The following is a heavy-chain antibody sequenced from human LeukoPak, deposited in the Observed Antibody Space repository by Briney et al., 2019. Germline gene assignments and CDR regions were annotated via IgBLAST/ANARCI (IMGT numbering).Heavy chain of an antibody. Sequence: SETLSLTCAVYGGSFRGHYWSWIRQPPGKGLEWIGEINHSGSTNYNPSFKSRITISVDTSKNQFSLKLSSVTAADTAVYYCARSSSSWWRWFDPWGQGTLVTVSS. CDR2: INHSGST. CDR1: GGSFRGHY. D-gene: IGHD6-13*01. V-gene: IGHV4-34*01. J-gene: IGHJ5*02. CDR3: ARSSSSWWRWFDP.